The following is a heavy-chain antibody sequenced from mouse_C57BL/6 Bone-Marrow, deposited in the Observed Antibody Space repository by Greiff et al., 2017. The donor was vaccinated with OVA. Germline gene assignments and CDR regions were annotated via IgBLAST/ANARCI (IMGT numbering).Heavy chain of an antibody. D-gene: IGHD1-1*01. CDR3: AREEISNYFDY. Sequence: EVQGVESGPELVKPGASVKISCKASGYSFTGYYMNWVKQSPEKSLEWIGEINPSTGGTTYNQKFKAKATLTVDKSSSTAYMQLKSLTSEDSAVYYCAREEISNYFDYWGQGTTLTVSS. CDR2: INPSTGGT. V-gene: IGHV1-42*01. J-gene: IGHJ2*01. CDR1: GYSFTGYY.